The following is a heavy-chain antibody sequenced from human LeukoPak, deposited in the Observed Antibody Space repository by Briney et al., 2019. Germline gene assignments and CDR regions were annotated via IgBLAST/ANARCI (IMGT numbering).Heavy chain of an antibody. CDR1: GGSISSYY. V-gene: IGHV4-59*08. Sequence: SETLSLTCTVSGGSISSYYWSWIRQPPGKGLEWTGYIYYGGSTNYNPSLKSRVTISVDTSKNQFSLKLSSVTAADTAVYYCARHRGSSSLFDYWGQGTLVSVSS. D-gene: IGHD6-6*01. CDR3: ARHRGSSSLFDY. CDR2: IYYGGST. J-gene: IGHJ4*02.